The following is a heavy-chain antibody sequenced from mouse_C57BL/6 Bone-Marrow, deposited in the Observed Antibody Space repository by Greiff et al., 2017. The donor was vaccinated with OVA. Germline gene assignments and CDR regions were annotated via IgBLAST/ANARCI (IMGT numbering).Heavy chain of an antibody. Sequence: EVQLQQSGPELVKPGASVKMSCKASGYTFTDYNMHWVKQSHGKSLEWIGYINPNNGGTSYNQKFKGKATLTVNKSSSTAYMELRSLTSEDSAVYYCARETYYGSSYGFDYWGQGTTLTVSS. V-gene: IGHV1-22*01. D-gene: IGHD1-1*01. CDR2: INPNNGGT. CDR1: GYTFTDYN. J-gene: IGHJ2*01. CDR3: ARETYYGSSYGFDY.